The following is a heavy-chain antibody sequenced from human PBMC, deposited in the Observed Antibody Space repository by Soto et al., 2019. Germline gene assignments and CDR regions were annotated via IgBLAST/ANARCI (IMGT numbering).Heavy chain of an antibody. V-gene: IGHV1-69*14. CDR1: GGTFSTSA. Sequence: QVQLVQSGAEVKKPGSSVKVSCKASGGTFSTSAISWVRQAPGQGLEWVGGIMPVFATPDYAQKFQGRATITADKSTTTAYLEPTSLRTDATAVYYCARDNDRQKLGGTYYYIWDVWGPGNAITASS. CDR2: IMPVFATP. CDR3: ARDNDRQKLGGTYYYIWDV. J-gene: IGHJ6*02. D-gene: IGHD3-3*02.